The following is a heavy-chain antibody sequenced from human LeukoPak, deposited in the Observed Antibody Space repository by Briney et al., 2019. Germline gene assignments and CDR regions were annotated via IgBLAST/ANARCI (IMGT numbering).Heavy chain of an antibody. J-gene: IGHJ5*02. CDR2: IVPIFGTA. D-gene: IGHD3-9*01. CDR3: AREYYDILTGYPNWFDP. V-gene: IGHV1-69*06. Sequence: GASVKVSCKASGYTFTSYYMHWVRQAPGQGLEWMGGIVPIFGTANYAQKFQGRVTITADKSTSTAYMELSSLRSEDTAVYYCAREYYDILTGYPNWFDPWGQGTLVTVSS. CDR1: GYTFTSYY.